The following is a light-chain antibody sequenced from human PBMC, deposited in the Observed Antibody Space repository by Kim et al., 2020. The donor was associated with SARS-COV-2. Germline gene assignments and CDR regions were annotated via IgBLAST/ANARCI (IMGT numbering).Light chain of an antibody. CDR1: QSISSN. CDR2: DAS. J-gene: IGKJ4*01. Sequence: SVSPGESASRACRASQSISSNLAWYQQNPGQAPRLLISDASARATGFPARFSGSGSGTEFTLTISGLQSEDFAVYYCQQYNNWPLTFGGGTKVEI. V-gene: IGKV3-15*01. CDR3: QQYNNWPLT.